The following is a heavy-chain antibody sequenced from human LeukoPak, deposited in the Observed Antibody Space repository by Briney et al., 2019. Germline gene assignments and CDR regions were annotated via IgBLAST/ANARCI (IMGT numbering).Heavy chain of an antibody. CDR1: GGSISNYY. CDR3: ARVVYSGYDFRGAMDV. V-gene: IGHV4-59*01. Sequence: SETLSLTCTVSGGSISNYYWSWIRQPAGKGLEWIGYIYYTGSTNHNPSLKSRVTISVDTSKNQFSLKLSSVTAADTAVYYCARVVYSGYDFRGAMDVWGKGTTVTVSS. D-gene: IGHD5-12*01. CDR2: IYYTGST. J-gene: IGHJ6*03.